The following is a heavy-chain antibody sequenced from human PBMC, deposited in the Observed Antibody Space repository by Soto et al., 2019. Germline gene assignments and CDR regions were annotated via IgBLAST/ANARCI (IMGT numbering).Heavy chain of an antibody. D-gene: IGHD3-10*01. Sequence: QVQLVESGGGVVQPGRSLRLSCAASGFTFSNYGMHWVRQAPGKGLEWVAVILNDGSNRYHADSVKDRFTISRDNSQSMLYLQMNSLRAEDTAVYYCARDDEYSGNGMDVWGQGTTVTVS. CDR3: ARDDEYSGNGMDV. CDR1: GFTFSNYG. CDR2: ILNDGSNR. V-gene: IGHV3-33*01. J-gene: IGHJ6*02.